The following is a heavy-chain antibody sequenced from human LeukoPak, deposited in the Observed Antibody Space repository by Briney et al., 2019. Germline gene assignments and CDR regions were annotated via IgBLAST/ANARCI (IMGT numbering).Heavy chain of an antibody. V-gene: IGHV3-21*01. CDR1: GFTFSSYS. CDR3: ARADPMAWGSFSDY. D-gene: IGHD7-27*01. CDR2: ISSSSSYI. Sequence: GGSLRLSCAASGFTFSSYSMNWVRQAPGKGLEWVSSISSSSSYIYYADSVKGRFTISRDNAKNSLYLQMNSLRAEDTAVYYCARADPMAWGSFSDYWGQGTLVTVSS. J-gene: IGHJ4*02.